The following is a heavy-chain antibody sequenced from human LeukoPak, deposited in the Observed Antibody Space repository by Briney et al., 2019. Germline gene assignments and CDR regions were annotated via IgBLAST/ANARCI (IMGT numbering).Heavy chain of an antibody. D-gene: IGHD3-22*01. CDR3: ARGLYDSGDYYYGIRAYYFDQ. V-gene: IGHV4-34*01. Sequence: SETLSLTCTVSGASFSGDYWSWLRQPPGKGLEWIAEINHSGRSNFNPSLQGRVTISVDTSKNQFSLNLSSVTAADTARYYCARGLYDSGDYYYGIRAYYFDQWGQGTLVTVSS. CDR1: GASFSGDY. CDR2: INHSGRS. J-gene: IGHJ4*02.